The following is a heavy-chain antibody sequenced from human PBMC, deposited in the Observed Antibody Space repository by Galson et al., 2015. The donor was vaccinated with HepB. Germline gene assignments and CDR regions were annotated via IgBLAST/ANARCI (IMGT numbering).Heavy chain of an antibody. CDR1: GFTFSSYS. D-gene: IGHD1-1*01. CDR2: ISSSSRYL. V-gene: IGHV3-21*01. CDR3: ARENWNDVNFDY. Sequence: LRLSCAASGFTFSSYSMNWVRQAPGKGLEWVSSISSSSRYLYYADSVKGRFTISRGNAKNSLYLQVNSLRAEDTAVYYCARENWNDVNFDYWGQGTLVTVSS. J-gene: IGHJ4*02.